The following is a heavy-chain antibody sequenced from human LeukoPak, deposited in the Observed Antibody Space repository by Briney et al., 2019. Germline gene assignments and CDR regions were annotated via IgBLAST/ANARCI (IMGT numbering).Heavy chain of an antibody. CDR1: GFTFSSYA. D-gene: IGHD5-18*01. CDR3: AKESTLGYSYGYQDAFDI. CDR2: ISGSGGST. V-gene: IGHV3-23*01. Sequence: PGGSLRLSCAASGFTFSSYAMSWVRQAPGKGLEWVSAISGSGGSTYYADSVKGRFTISRDNSKNTLYLQMNSLRAEDTAVYYCAKESTLGYSYGYQDAFDIWGQGTMVTVSS. J-gene: IGHJ3*02.